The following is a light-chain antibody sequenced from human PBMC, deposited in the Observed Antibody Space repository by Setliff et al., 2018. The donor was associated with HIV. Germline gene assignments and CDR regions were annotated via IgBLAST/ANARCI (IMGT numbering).Light chain of an antibody. CDR2: DVS. J-gene: IGLJ2*01. CDR1: SSDVGGYDY. CDR3: CSYTTSNNGVV. V-gene: IGLV2-14*01. Sequence: QSALTQPASVSGSPGQSITISCTGSSSDVGGYDYVSWYQQYPGKAPKLLIFDVSHRRSGISNRFSGSKSDNTASLTISGLQPEDEADYYCCSYTTSNNGVVFSGGTKVTVL.